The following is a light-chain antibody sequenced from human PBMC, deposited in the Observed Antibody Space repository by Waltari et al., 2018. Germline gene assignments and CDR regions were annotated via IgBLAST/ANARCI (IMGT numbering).Light chain of an antibody. V-gene: IGLV2-14*03. CDR1: GSAAGASES. Sequence: QSALTQPAYVSGSPGQSITIPCSGLGSAAGASESVSWHQHHPDKPPPVIIYDCTHRTPGVSDPFSAPKAANPASLTIPRLQPEDEADYYCSSQTLDGLVLFGGGTRLTVL. CDR3: SSQTLDGLVL. J-gene: IGLJ2*01. CDR2: DCT.